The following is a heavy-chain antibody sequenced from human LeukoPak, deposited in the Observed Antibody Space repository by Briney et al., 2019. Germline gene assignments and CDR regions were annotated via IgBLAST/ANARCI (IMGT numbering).Heavy chain of an antibody. J-gene: IGHJ4*02. Sequence: PGGSLRLSCAASGFTFSSYAMNWVRQAPGKGLEWVSSISSSSTYIYYADSVKGRLTISRDNAKNSLYLQMNSLRAEDTAVYYCARDHPYGSGSYDFDYWGQGTLVTVSS. CDR2: ISSSSTYI. CDR3: ARDHPYGSGSYDFDY. V-gene: IGHV3-21*01. CDR1: GFTFSSYA. D-gene: IGHD3-10*01.